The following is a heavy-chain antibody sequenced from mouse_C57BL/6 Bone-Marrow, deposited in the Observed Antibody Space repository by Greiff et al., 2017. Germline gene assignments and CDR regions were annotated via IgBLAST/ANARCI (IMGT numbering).Heavy chain of an antibody. CDR3: SAFDGNDFDF. D-gene: IGHD2-1*01. Sequence: VQLKESGAELVRPGASVKLSCTASGFNIKDDYIHWVKQRPEQGLEWIGWIDPDIGDTEYASKFQGKATITSDTSSNTAYLQLSSLTSEDTAVYYCSAFDGNDFDFWGQGTPLPVAS. J-gene: IGHJ2*01. CDR1: GFNIKDDY. CDR2: IDPDIGDT. V-gene: IGHV14-4*01.